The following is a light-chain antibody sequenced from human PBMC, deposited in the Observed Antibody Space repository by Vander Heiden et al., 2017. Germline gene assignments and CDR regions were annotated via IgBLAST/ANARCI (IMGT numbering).Light chain of an antibody. V-gene: IGKV3-20*01. CDR2: GAS. CDR3: QQDGSSRT. Sequence: EIVLTQSPGTLSLSPGERATLSCRASQSVSSSYLAWYQQKPGQAPRLLIYGASSRATGIPDRFSGSGSGTDFTLTISRRDPEDFAVYYWQQDGSSRTFGQGTKVEIK. CDR1: QSVSSSY. J-gene: IGKJ1*01.